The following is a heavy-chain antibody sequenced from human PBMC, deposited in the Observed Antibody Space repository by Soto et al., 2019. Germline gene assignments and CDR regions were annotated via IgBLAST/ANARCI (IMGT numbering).Heavy chain of an antibody. D-gene: IGHD2-15*01. Sequence: SETLSLTCTVSGGSISSYYWSWIRQPAGKGLEWIGRIYTSGNTNYNPSLKSRVTMSVDTSKNQFSLKLSSVTAADTAVYYCAREEVGYCSGGRCYYYVMDVWGQGTTVTVSS. CDR1: GGSISSYY. J-gene: IGHJ6*02. V-gene: IGHV4-4*07. CDR2: IYTSGNT. CDR3: AREEVGYCSGGRCYYYVMDV.